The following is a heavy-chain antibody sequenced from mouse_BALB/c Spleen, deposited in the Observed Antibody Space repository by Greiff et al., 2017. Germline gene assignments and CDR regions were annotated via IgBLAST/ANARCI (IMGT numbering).Heavy chain of an antibody. CDR1: GYAFTSYN. CDR2: IDPYNGGT. Sequence: VHVKQSGPELVKPGASVKVSCKASGYAFTSYNMYWVKQSHGKSLEWIGYIDPYNGGTSYNQKFKGKATLTVDKSSSTAYMHLNSLTSEDSAVYYCARHYFFDVWGAGTTVTVSS. V-gene: IGHV1S135*01. CDR3: ARHYFFDV. D-gene: IGHD1-2*01. J-gene: IGHJ1*01.